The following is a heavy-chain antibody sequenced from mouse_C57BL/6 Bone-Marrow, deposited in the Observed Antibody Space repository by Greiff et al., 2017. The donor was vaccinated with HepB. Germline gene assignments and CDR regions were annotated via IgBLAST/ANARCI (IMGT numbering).Heavy chain of an antibody. D-gene: IGHD2-3*01. CDR2: IDPEDGDT. Sequence: VQLQQSGAELVKPGASVKLSCTASGFNIKDYYMHWVKQRTEQGLEWIGRIDPEDGDTKYAPKFQGKATITADTSSNTAYLQLSSLTSEDTAVYYCARGDDGYYSFAYWGQGTLVTVSA. CDR3: ARGDDGYYSFAY. CDR1: GFNIKDYY. V-gene: IGHV14-2*01. J-gene: IGHJ3*01.